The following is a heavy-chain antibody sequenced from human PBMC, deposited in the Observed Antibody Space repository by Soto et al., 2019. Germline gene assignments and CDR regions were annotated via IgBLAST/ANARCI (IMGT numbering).Heavy chain of an antibody. CDR3: ASSPGVVPAAHALSYYYYGMDV. D-gene: IGHD2-2*01. CDR2: ISGSGGST. J-gene: IGHJ6*02. CDR1: GFTFSSYA. V-gene: IGHV3-23*01. Sequence: PGGSLRLSCAASGFTFSSYAMSWVRQAPGKGLEWVSAISGSGGSTYYADSVKGRFTISRDNSKNTLYLQMNSLRAEDTAVYYCASSPGVVPAAHALSYYYYGMDVWGQGTTVTVSS.